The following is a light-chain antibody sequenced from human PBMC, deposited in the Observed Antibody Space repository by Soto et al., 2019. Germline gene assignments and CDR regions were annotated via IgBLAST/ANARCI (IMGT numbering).Light chain of an antibody. J-gene: IGKJ2*01. CDR1: QTISNY. V-gene: IGKV1-39*01. Sequence: DIQMTQSPSSLSASVGDRVTITCRASQTISNYLNWYHQKPGKPPKLLIYGISTLQSGVPSRFRGSGSGTDFTLTISSLKPEDFATYYCQQSFNPPYTFGQGTELEVK. CDR3: QQSFNPPYT. CDR2: GIS.